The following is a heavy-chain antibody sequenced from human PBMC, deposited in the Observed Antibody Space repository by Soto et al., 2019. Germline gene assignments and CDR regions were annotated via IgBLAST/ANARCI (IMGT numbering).Heavy chain of an antibody. V-gene: IGHV3-30*01. CDR2: ISYDGFNK. CDR1: GFTFNTYA. CDR3: AGVEDEGGSYDD. Sequence: QVHLVESGGGVVQTGRSLRLSCAASGFTFNTYAMHWVRQAPGKGLEWVAVISYDGFNKYYADSVKGRFTISRDNSKNTLYLQMNSLKPEDTAVYYCAGVEDEGGSYDDWGQGTLVTVSS. D-gene: IGHD1-26*01. J-gene: IGHJ4*02.